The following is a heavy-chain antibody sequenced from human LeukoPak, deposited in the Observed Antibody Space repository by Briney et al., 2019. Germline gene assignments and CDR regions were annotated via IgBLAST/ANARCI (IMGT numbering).Heavy chain of an antibody. CDR3: ARVPSRDYYDSSGSYYFDY. V-gene: IGHV3-21*01. Sequence: GGSLRLSCAASGFTFSSYSMNWVRQAPGKGLEWVSSISSSSSYIYYADSVKGRFTISRDNAKNSLYLQMNSLRAEDTAVYYCARVPSRDYYDSSGSYYFDYWGQGTLVTVSS. CDR1: GFTFSSYS. CDR2: ISSSSSYI. D-gene: IGHD3-22*01. J-gene: IGHJ4*02.